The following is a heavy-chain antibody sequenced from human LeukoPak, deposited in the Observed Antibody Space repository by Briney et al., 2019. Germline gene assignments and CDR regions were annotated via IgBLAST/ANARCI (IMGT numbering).Heavy chain of an antibody. CDR2: INPSGGST. D-gene: IGHD4-17*01. CDR1: GYTFTSYY. CDR3: AREGRAVDTVTTFRLNNWFDP. Sequence: ASVKVSCKASGYTFTSYYMHWVRQAPGQGLEWMGIINPSGGSTSYAQKFQGRVTMTRDTSTSTAYMELSSLRSEDTAVYYCAREGRAVDTVTTFRLNNWFDPWGQGTLVTVSS. V-gene: IGHV1-46*01. J-gene: IGHJ5*02.